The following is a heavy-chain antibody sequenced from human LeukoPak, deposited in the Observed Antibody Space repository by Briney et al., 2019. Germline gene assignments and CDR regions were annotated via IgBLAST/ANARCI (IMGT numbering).Heavy chain of an antibody. Sequence: GGSLRLSCAASGFTFSSYSMNWVRQAPGKGLEWVSYISSSSSTIYYADSVKGRFTISRDNAKNSLYLQMNSLRAEDTAVYYCAREFGGGSGSWGQGTLVTVSS. V-gene: IGHV3-48*01. CDR1: GFTFSSYS. D-gene: IGHD3-10*01. CDR2: ISSSSSTI. J-gene: IGHJ5*02. CDR3: AREFGGGSGS.